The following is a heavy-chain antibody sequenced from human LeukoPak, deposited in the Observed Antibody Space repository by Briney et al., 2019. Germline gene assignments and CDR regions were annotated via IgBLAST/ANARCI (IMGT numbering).Heavy chain of an antibody. CDR2: IYTSGNT. CDR3: ASGSSSWTTFDY. J-gene: IGHJ4*02. Sequence: PSETLSLTCTVSGGSISNYFWSWIRQPAGKGLEWIGRIYTSGNTNYSPSLKSRVTMSVDKSKNQISLKLSSVAAADTAVYYCASGSSSWTTFDYWGQGTLVTVSS. CDR1: GGSISNYF. D-gene: IGHD6-13*01. V-gene: IGHV4-4*07.